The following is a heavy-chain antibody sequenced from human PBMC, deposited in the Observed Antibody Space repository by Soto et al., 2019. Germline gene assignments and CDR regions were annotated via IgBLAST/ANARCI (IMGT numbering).Heavy chain of an antibody. V-gene: IGHV6-1*01. CDR1: GDSVSSNIGT. Sequence: SQTLSLTCAISGDSVSSNIGTWNWLRQSPSRGLEWLGRTYYRSEWHRDYAVSVRSRITINPDTSENQFSLQLSSLTPEDTAVYHCAYSAYFREYFPHWGQGTPVTVSS. D-gene: IGHD6-25*01. CDR2: TYYRSEWHR. J-gene: IGHJ1*01. CDR3: AYSAYFREYFPH.